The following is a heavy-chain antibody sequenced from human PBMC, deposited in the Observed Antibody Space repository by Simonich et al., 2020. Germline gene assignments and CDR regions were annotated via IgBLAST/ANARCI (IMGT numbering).Heavy chain of an antibody. V-gene: IGHV3-74*01. Sequence: EVQLVESGGGLVQPGGSLRLSCAASGFTFSSYWMHWVRQAPGKGLMWVSRINNDGSSPSNAASVKGPCTISSNTATNTLYLQMNSLRAEDTAVYYCARNRLDYWGQRTLVTVSS. J-gene: IGHJ4*02. CDR3: ARNRLDY. CDR2: INNDGSSP. CDR1: GFTFSSYW.